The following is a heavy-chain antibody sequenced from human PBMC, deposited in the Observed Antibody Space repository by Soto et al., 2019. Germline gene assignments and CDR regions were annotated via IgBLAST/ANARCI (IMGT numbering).Heavy chain of an antibody. CDR1: GGSFSGYY. Sequence: SETLSLTCSVYGGSFSGYYWSWIRHPPGKGLEWIGAINHSGSTNYNPSLKSRVSISVDTSKNQFSLTLTSVTAADTAVYSCARGWSSGSYYLFDYWGRGTLVTVSS. J-gene: IGHJ4*02. CDR3: ARGWSSGSYYLFDY. V-gene: IGHV4-34*01. CDR2: INHSGST. D-gene: IGHD6-19*01.